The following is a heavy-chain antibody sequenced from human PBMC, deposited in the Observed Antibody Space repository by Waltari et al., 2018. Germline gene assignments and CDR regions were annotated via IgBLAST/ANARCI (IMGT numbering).Heavy chain of an antibody. V-gene: IGHV6-1*01. D-gene: IGHD6-19*01. CDR1: GDSVSSNSAA. Sequence: QVQLQQSGPGLVKPSQTLSLTCAIPGDSVSSNSAAWNWIRQSPSRGLEWLGRTYYRSTWDNGYAGSVKSRITINPETSKNQFSLQLNSVTPEDTAVYYCARVSLVAGMVLMDVWGQGTTVTVSS. CDR3: ARVSLVAGMVLMDV. J-gene: IGHJ6*02. CDR2: TYYRSTWDN.